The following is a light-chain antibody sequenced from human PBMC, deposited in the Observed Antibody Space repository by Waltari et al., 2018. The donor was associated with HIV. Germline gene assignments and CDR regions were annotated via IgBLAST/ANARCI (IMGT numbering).Light chain of an antibody. J-gene: IGKJ1*01. CDR3: QQYDSYWWT. Sequence: IPMTPSPSTLSASVGDRVTITCRASPSISRWLAWYQQKPGTAPKLLIYKASTLESGVPSRFSGSGSGTEFTLTISSLQPDDFATYYCQQYDSYWWTFGRGTKVEIK. CDR1: PSISRW. CDR2: KAS. V-gene: IGKV1-5*03.